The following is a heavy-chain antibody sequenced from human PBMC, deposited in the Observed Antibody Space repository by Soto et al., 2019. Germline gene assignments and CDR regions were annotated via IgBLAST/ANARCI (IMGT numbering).Heavy chain of an antibody. CDR2: INPSGGST. J-gene: IGHJ3*02. CDR3: ARSRDYDAFDI. D-gene: IGHD4-17*01. V-gene: IGHV1-46*01. CDR1: GYAFTGYY. Sequence: ASVKVSCKASGYAFTGYYMHWVRQAPGQGLEWMGIINPSGGSTGYAQKFQGRVTMTRDTSTSTVYMELSSLRSEDTAVYYCARSRDYDAFDIWGQGTMVTVSS.